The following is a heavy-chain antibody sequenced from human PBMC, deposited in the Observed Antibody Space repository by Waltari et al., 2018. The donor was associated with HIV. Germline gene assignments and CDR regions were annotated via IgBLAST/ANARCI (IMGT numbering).Heavy chain of an antibody. V-gene: IGHV4-34*01. CDR2: VSHSGST. Sequence: QVQLQQWGAGLLKPSETLSLTCAVYGASFSGYYWSWIRQAPGKGLEWIGEVSHSGSTNYNPSLKSRVTISVDTSKNQFSMKLTSVTAADAAVYYCARGTSDILTGYYAETGDFDFWGQGTLVTVSS. J-gene: IGHJ4*02. D-gene: IGHD3-9*01. CDR3: ARGTSDILTGYYAETGDFDF. CDR1: GASFSGYY.